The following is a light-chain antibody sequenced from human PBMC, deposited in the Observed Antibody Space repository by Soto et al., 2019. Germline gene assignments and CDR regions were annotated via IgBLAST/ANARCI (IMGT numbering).Light chain of an antibody. J-gene: IGKJ4*01. CDR2: DAS. V-gene: IGKV1-33*01. CDR1: QDINTY. Sequence: DIQMTQSPSSLSASVGDRVTITCQASQDINTYLVWFQQKPGKAPKLLIYDASNLETGVPSRFSGGGSATNFTFTFSSLQPEDTATYYCQQYDNLPLTFGGGTKVEIK. CDR3: QQYDNLPLT.